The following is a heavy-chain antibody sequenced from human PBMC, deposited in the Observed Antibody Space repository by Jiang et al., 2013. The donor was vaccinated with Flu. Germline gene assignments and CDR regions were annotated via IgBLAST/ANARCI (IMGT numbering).Heavy chain of an antibody. Sequence: SGYTFTGYYMHWVRQAPGQGLEWMGRINPNSGGTNYAQKFQGRVTMTRDTSISTAYMELSRLRSDDTAVYYCARAGFDTYGMDVWGQGTTVTVSS. J-gene: IGHJ6*02. V-gene: IGHV1-2*06. D-gene: IGHD2-15*01. CDR2: INPNSGGT. CDR1: GYTFTGYY. CDR3: ARAGFDTYGMDV.